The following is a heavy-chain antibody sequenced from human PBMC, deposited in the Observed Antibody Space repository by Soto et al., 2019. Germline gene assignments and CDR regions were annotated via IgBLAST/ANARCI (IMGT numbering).Heavy chain of an antibody. D-gene: IGHD3-10*01. CDR2: ISSTSSTI. Sequence: EVQLVESGGGLVQPGGFLRLSCTASGFTFSSYNMNWVRQAPGKGLEWVSYISSTSSTIYYADSVKGRFTISRDNAKNSLYLQMNSLRAEDTAVYYCARDSPLLLWFGELSGPDDYWGQGTLVTVSS. CDR3: ARDSPLLLWFGELSGPDDY. CDR1: GFTFSSYN. J-gene: IGHJ4*02. V-gene: IGHV3-48*01.